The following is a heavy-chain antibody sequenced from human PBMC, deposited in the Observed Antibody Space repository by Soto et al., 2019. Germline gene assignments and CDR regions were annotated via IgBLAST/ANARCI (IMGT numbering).Heavy chain of an antibody. D-gene: IGHD2-8*01. CDR3: ASHGSNARPYYYYGMDV. CDR2: IYYSGST. Sequence: PSETLSLTCTVSGGSISSSSYYWGGIRQPPGKGLEWIGSIYYSGSTYYNPSLKSRVTISVDTSKNQFSLKLSSVTAADTAVYYCASHGSNARPYYYYGMDVWAQGTTVTSP. CDR1: GGSISSSSYY. J-gene: IGHJ6*02. V-gene: IGHV4-39*01.